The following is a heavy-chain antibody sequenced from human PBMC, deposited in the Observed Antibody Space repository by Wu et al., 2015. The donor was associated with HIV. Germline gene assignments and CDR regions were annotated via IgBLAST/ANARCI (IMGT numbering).Heavy chain of an antibody. CDR1: GYTFTSYD. D-gene: IGHD6-19*01. V-gene: IGHV1-8*01. CDR2: MNPRSDNT. J-gene: IGHJ4*02. Sequence: QVQLVQSGAEVKKPGASVKVSCKASGYTFTSYDINWVRQATGQGLEWMGWMNPRSDNTGYAQKFQGRVTMTRDTSISTANMELSSLRSEDTAVYYCARQRAYTSGWYIFDYWGQGTLVTVSS. CDR3: ARQRAYTSGWYIFDY.